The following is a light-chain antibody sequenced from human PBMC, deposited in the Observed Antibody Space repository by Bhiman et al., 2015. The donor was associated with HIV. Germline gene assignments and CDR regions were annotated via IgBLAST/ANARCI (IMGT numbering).Light chain of an antibody. CDR2: GNN. CDR3: AAWDDGLNGSVV. J-gene: IGLJ2*01. V-gene: IGLV1-50*01. Sequence: QSVLTQPPSVSGAPGQRVTISCTGSNSNIGAGYDVHWYQQLPGTAPKLLIYGNNNRPSGVPDRFSGSKSGTSASLAITGLQSEDEANYYCAAWDDGLNGSVVFGGGTKLTVL. CDR1: NSNIGAGYD.